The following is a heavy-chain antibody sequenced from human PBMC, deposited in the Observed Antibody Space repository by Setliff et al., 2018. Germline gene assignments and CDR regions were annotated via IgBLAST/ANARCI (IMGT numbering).Heavy chain of an antibody. Sequence: ASVKVSCKASGYTFTSYAISWVRQAPGQGLEWMGWISAYNGNTNYAQKLQGRVTMTTDTSTSTAYMELRSLRSDDTAVYYCARKSRNIVVVPAAVIYYYYYYMDVWGKGTTVTVSS. CDR2: ISAYNGNT. D-gene: IGHD2-2*01. CDR1: GYTFTSYA. CDR3: ARKSRNIVVVPAAVIYYYYYYMDV. V-gene: IGHV1-18*01. J-gene: IGHJ6*03.